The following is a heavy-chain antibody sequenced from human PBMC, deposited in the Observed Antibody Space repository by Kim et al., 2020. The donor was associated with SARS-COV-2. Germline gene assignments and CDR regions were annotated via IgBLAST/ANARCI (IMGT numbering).Heavy chain of an antibody. CDR2: INPNSGGT. CDR3: ARAYCSGGSCYVGGS. J-gene: IGHJ5*02. CDR1: GYTFTGYY. D-gene: IGHD2-15*01. V-gene: IGHV1-2*02. Sequence: ASVKVSCKASGYTFTGYYMHWVRQAPGQGLEWMGWINPNSGGTNYAQKFQGRVTMTRDTSISTAYMELSRLRSDDTAVYYCARAYCSGGSCYVGGSWGQGTLVTVSS.